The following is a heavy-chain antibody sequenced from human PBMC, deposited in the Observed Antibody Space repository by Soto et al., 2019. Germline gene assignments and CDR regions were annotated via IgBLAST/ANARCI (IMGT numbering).Heavy chain of an antibody. CDR2: IRSFDYRT. CDR3: AKDVESGWYEAFDY. CDR1: GFAFSQYG. D-gene: IGHD6-19*01. V-gene: IGHV3-23*01. J-gene: IGHJ4*02. Sequence: PGGSLRLSCTGSGFAFSQYGMSWVRQAPGKGLEWVSSIRSFDYRTNYADSVKGRFTISRDNSKSTLSLQMNSLRAEDTAVYYCAKDVESGWYEAFDYWGPGTLVTVSS.